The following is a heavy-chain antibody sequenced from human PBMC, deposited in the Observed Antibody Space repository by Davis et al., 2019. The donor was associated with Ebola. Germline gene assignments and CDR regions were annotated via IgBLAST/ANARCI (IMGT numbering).Heavy chain of an antibody. V-gene: IGHV3-48*02. J-gene: IGHJ6*02. D-gene: IGHD6-13*01. CDR2: ISSSSSTI. Sequence: GESLKISCAASGFTFSSYSMNWVRQAPGKGLEWVSYISSSSSTIYYADSVKGRFTISRDNAKNSLHLQMNSLRDEDTAVYYCTSRIAAAGTGSYYYGMDVWGQGTTVTVSS. CDR3: TSRIAAAGTGSYYYGMDV. CDR1: GFTFSSYS.